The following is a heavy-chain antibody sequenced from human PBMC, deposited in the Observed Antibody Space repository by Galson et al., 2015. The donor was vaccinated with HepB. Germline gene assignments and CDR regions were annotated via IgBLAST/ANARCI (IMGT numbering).Heavy chain of an antibody. CDR1: GYTFTSYD. V-gene: IGHV1-8*01. CDR2: MNPNSGNT. D-gene: IGHD6-19*01. J-gene: IGHJ5*02. Sequence: SVKVSCKASGYTFTSYDINWVRQATGQGLEWVGWMNPNSGNTGYAQKFQGRVTMTRSTSISTAYMELSSLSSEDTAVYYCARSLDNSGCFRTWGQGTLVTVSS. CDR3: ARSLDNSGCFRT.